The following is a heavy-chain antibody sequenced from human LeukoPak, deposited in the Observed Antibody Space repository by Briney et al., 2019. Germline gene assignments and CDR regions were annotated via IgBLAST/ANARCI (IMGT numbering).Heavy chain of an antibody. J-gene: IGHJ4*02. CDR3: AKVPLPTVVTPLMDY. Sequence: GGSLRLSCAASGFAFTDYAISWVRQAPGRGLEWVSAITDSGGATYYADSVKGRFTISRDNSKNTLYLQMNSLRAEDTAVYYCAKVPLPTVVTPLMDYWGQGTLVTVSS. CDR1: GFAFTDYA. V-gene: IGHV3-23*01. CDR2: ITDSGGAT. D-gene: IGHD4-23*01.